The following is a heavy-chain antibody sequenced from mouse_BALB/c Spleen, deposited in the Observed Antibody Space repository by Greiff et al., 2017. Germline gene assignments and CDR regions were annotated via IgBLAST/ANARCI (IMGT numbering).Heavy chain of an antibody. Sequence: EVKLVESGPSLVKPSQTLSLTCSVTGDSITSGYWNWIRKFPGNKLEYMGYISYSGSTYYNPSLKSRISITRDISKNQYYLQLNSVTTEDTATYYCAREVRQDVDYWGQGTSVTVSS. D-gene: IGHD2-14*01. CDR3: AREVRQDVDY. J-gene: IGHJ4*01. CDR2: ISYSGST. CDR1: GDSITSGY. V-gene: IGHV3-8*02.